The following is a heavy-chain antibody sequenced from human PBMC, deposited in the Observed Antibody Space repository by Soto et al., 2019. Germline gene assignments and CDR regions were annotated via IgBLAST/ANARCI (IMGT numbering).Heavy chain of an antibody. CDR3: AKSNSSGYYQLFDY. J-gene: IGHJ4*02. CDR1: GFTFDDYA. V-gene: IGHV3-9*01. D-gene: IGHD3-22*01. Sequence: ALRLSCAASGFTFDDYAMHWVRQAPGKGLEWVSGISWNSGSIGYADSVKGRFTISRDNAKNSLYLQMNSLRAEDTALYYCAKSNSSGYYQLFDYWGQRTLVTVS. CDR2: ISWNSGSI.